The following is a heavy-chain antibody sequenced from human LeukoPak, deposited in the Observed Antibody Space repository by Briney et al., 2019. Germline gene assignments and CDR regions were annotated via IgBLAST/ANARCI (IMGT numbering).Heavy chain of an antibody. CDR1: GVSISSGSDY. J-gene: IGHJ4*02. Sequence: SQTLSLTCTVSGVSISSGSDYWGWIRQPGGKGLEWIGRIYTSGSTNYNPSLKSRVTISVDTSKNQFSLKLSSVTAADTAVYYCASGPFYYYDSSGYFFDYWGQGTLVTVSS. D-gene: IGHD3-22*01. CDR3: ASGPFYYYDSSGYFFDY. CDR2: IYTSGST. V-gene: IGHV4-61*02.